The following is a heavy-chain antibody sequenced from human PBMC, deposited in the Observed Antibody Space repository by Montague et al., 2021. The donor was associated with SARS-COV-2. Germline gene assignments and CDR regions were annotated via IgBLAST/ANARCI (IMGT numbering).Heavy chain of an antibody. J-gene: IGHJ4*02. Sequence: PALVKPTQTLTLTCTFSGFSLSTSGMCVSWIRQPPGKALEWLALIDWDDDKYYSTSLKTRLTVSKDTSKNQVVLTMTNMDPVDTATYYCAHRGALGSYYFDYWGPGTLVTVSS. CDR2: IDWDDDK. CDR3: AHRGALGSYYFDY. CDR1: GFSLSTSGMC. V-gene: IGHV2-70*12. D-gene: IGHD7-27*01.